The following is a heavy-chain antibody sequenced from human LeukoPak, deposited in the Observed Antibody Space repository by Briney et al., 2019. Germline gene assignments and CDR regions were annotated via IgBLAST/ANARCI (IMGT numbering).Heavy chain of an antibody. J-gene: IGHJ3*01. D-gene: IGHD1-26*01. V-gene: IGHV3-30*18. CDR3: AKDRSPWNGRYSWDVFDV. Sequence: GGSLRLSCGASGLTFRSYGRHWIRQAPGKGLEWVAVISTDGSCTHYADAVKGRFTVSRDNSNNVLHLQVNSLRSEDTAVYYCAKDRSPWNGRYSWDVFDVRGQGTMVPVSS. CDR1: GLTFRSYG. CDR2: ISTDGSCT.